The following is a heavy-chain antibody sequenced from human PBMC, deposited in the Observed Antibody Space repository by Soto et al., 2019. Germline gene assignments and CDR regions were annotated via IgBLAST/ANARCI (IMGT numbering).Heavy chain of an antibody. CDR2: ISAYNGNT. CDR1: GYTFTSYG. D-gene: IGHD3-16*02. CDR3: ATSLYYDYIWGSYREDAFDI. V-gene: IGHV1-18*01. J-gene: IGHJ3*02. Sequence: QVQLVQSGAEVKKPGASVKVSCKASGYTFTSYGISWVRQAPGQGLEWMGWISAYNGNTNYAQKLQGRVTMTTDTSTSTAYMELRSLSSDDTAVYYCATSLYYDYIWGSYREDAFDIWGQGTMVTVSS.